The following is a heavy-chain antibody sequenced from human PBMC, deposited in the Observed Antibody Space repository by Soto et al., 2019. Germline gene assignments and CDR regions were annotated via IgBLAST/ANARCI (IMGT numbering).Heavy chain of an antibody. CDR2: ISAYNGNT. D-gene: IGHD3-16*01. CDR1: GYTFTSYG. Sequence: GASVKVSCKASGYTFTSYGISWVRQAPGQGLEWMGWISAYNGNTNYAQKLQGRVTMTTDTSTSTAYMELRSLRSDDTAVYYCARDERTIYSMVTFGGALYYFDYWGQGTLVTVSS. J-gene: IGHJ4*02. CDR3: ARDERTIYSMVTFGGALYYFDY. V-gene: IGHV1-18*01.